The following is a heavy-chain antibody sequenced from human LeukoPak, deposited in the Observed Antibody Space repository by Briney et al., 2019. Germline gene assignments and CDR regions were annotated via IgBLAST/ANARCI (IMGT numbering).Heavy chain of an antibody. J-gene: IGHJ4*02. CDR3: ARGRRGNSGSYGY. CDR1: GYTFTGYY. Sequence: ASVKVSCKASGYTFTGYYMHWVRQAPGQGLEWMGWINPNSGGTNYAQKVQGRVTMTRDTSISTAYMELSRLRSDDTAVYYCARGRRGNSGSYGYWGQGTLVTVSS. CDR2: INPNSGGT. V-gene: IGHV1-2*02. D-gene: IGHD1-26*01.